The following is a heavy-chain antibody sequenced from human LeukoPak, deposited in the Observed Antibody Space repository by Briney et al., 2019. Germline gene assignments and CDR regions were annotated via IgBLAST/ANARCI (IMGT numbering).Heavy chain of an antibody. J-gene: IGHJ4*02. V-gene: IGHV3-48*04. CDR1: GFTFSSYS. D-gene: IGHD6-19*01. CDR3: ARNLGGWYAN. CDR2: ISSSSSTI. Sequence: GGSLRLSCAASGFTFSSYSMNWVRQAPGKGLEWVSYISSSSSTIYYADSVKGRFTISRDNAKNSLYLQMNSLRAEDTAVYYCARNLGGWYANWGQGTLVTVSS.